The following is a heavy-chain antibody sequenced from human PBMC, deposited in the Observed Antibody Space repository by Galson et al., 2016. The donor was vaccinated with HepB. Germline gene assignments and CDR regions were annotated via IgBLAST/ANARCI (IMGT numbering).Heavy chain of an antibody. CDR2: ISNSGSNT. J-gene: IGHJ3*01. CDR3: AKGGRDTSGYEN. D-gene: IGHD3-22*01. Sequence: SLRLSCAASGFTFSSYAMSWVRQAPGKGLEWVSVISNSGSNTYYADSVKGRVIISRDNSKNTLHLQMNSLRVEDTAVYYCAKGGRDTSGYENWGQGTVVTVSS. V-gene: IGHV3-23*01. CDR1: GFTFSSYA.